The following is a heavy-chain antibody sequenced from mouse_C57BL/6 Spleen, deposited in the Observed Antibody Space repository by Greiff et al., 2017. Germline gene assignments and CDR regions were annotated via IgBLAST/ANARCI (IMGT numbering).Heavy chain of an antibody. V-gene: IGHV5-9-1*02. J-gene: IGHJ3*01. CDR3: TRVGDYGGSDWFAD. CDR1: GFTFSSSA. CDR2: ISSGGDYI. D-gene: IGHD2-4*01. Sequence: EVMLVEPGEGLVKPGGSLKLSCAAPGFTFSSSAMSWARQTPQKRLLWVAYISSGGDYIYYADTVKGRITISRDKARSTLYLQMSRLKSEDTSMYYCTRVGDYGGSDWFADGGQGPLVTVSA.